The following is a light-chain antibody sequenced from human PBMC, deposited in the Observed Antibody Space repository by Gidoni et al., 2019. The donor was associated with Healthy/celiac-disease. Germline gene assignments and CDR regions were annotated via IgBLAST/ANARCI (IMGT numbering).Light chain of an antibody. J-gene: IGKJ4*01. Sequence: EIVLTKSPGTLSLSPGERATLSCRASQSVSSSYVAWYQQKPGQAPRLLIYGASRRATGIPDRFSCSGSGTDFTLTISRLEPEDFAVYYCQQYGSSPPLTFGGGTKVEIK. CDR2: GAS. CDR3: QQYGSSPPLT. CDR1: QSVSSSY. V-gene: IGKV3-20*01.